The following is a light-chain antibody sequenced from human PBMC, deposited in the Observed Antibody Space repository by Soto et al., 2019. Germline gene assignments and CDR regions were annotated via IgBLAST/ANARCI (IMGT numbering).Light chain of an antibody. V-gene: IGKV3-20*01. CDR1: QSITGSY. Sequence: EVGLTQSPGTLSLSPGEIATLSCRAIQSITGSYLAWYRQKPGQSPRLLIYGAATRATCIPDRFSASGSGTDLNLSISRLEPYDFAVYYCQQDDNSPWTFGRGTKVEIK. CDR3: QQDDNSPWT. CDR2: GAA. J-gene: IGKJ1*01.